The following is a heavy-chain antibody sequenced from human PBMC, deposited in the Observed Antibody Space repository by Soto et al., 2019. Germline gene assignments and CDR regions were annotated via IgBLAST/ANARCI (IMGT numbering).Heavy chain of an antibody. CDR3: ARHIARFLNWFDP. CDR2: IYYTGNT. D-gene: IGHD3-3*01. CDR1: GGSITSSAYY. V-gene: IGHV4-39*01. J-gene: IGHJ5*02. Sequence: SETLSLTCTVSGGSITSSAYYWGWIRQPPGKGLEWIGSIYYTGNTYYNPSLKSPVTISVDMSTNQFSLRLSSVTAADTAVYYCARHIARFLNWFDPWGQGTLVTVS.